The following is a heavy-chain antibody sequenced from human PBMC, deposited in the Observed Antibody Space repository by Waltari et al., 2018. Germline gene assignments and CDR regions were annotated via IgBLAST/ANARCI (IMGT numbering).Heavy chain of an antibody. CDR2: IIPIIGTA. J-gene: IGHJ6*02. Sequence: QVQLVQSGAEVKKPGSSVKVSCKASGGTFSSYAISWVRQAPGQGLEWMGRIIPIIGTANYAQKFQGRVTITADKSTSTAYMELSSLRSEDTAVYYCASQYYDFWSGYYYYYGMDVWGQGTTVTVSS. D-gene: IGHD3-3*01. V-gene: IGHV1-69*08. CDR3: ASQYYDFWSGYYYYYGMDV. CDR1: GGTFSSYA.